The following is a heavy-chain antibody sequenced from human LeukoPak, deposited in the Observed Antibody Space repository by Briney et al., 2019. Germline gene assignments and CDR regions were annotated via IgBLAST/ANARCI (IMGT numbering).Heavy chain of an antibody. CDR3: ARDHWLLSSKTWYYYGLDV. CDR2: ISYDGSP. CDR1: GGSISNSY. V-gene: IGHV4-59*01. J-gene: IGHJ6*02. D-gene: IGHD3-9*01. Sequence: SETLALTCTVSGGSISNSYWSWIRLSPGKGLEWIGYISYDGSPDYGPSLKSRVTISSDTSKNQFFLIMRSVTAADTAVYYCARDHWLLSSKTWYYYGLDVWGQGTTVTVSS.